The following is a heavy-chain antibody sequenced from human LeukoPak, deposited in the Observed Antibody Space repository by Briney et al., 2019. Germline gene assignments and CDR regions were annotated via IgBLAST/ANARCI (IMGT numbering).Heavy chain of an antibody. D-gene: IGHD3-22*01. Sequence: GGSLRLSCAASGFTFSSYGMHWVRQAPGKGLEWVAVIRYDGSNKYYADSVKGRFTISRDNSKDTLYLQMNSLRAEDTAVYYCARPYYDSSGYYYWGNAFDIWGQGTMVTVSS. J-gene: IGHJ3*02. CDR1: GFTFSSYG. V-gene: IGHV3-33*08. CDR2: IRYDGSNK. CDR3: ARPYYDSSGYYYWGNAFDI.